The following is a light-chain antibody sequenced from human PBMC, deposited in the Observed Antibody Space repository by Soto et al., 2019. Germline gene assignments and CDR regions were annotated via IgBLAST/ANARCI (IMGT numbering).Light chain of an antibody. CDR1: SGHSSYI. J-gene: IGLJ3*02. Sequence: QSVLTQSSSASASLGSSVKLTYTLSSGHSSYIIAWHQQQPGKAPRYLMNLEGSGSYNKGSGVPDRFSGSSAGADRYITIANLLYEDEADYYCETWDSDSWVFGGGTKLTVL. V-gene: IGLV4-60*02. CDR3: ETWDSDSWV. CDR2: LEGSGSY.